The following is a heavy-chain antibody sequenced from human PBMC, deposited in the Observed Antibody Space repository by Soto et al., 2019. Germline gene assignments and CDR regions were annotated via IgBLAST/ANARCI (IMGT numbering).Heavy chain of an antibody. J-gene: IGHJ5*02. D-gene: IGHD2-2*01. CDR1: GITFSRYD. V-gene: IGHV3-23*01. CDR3: ATHAWDL. Sequence: EVQLLESGGGLVQPGGSLRLSCEASGITFSRYDMSWVRQAPGKGLEWVSAINGGRSFYGDSVEGRFTVSRDNSKNTLYLQMNSLRVEDTAIYYCATHAWDLWGRGTLVTVSS. CDR2: INGGRS.